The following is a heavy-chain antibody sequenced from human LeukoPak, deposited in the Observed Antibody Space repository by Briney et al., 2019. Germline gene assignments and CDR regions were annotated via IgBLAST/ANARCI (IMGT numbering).Heavy chain of an antibody. Sequence: TAGGSLRHSCAASGFTFSDYYMSWIRQAPGKGLEWVSYISSSGSTIYYADSVKGRFTISRDNAKNSLYLQMNSLRAEDTAVYYCARARYYYDSSGYHFDYWGQGTLVTVSS. CDR3: ARARYYYDSSGYHFDY. V-gene: IGHV3-11*01. CDR1: GFTFSDYY. CDR2: ISSSGSTI. J-gene: IGHJ4*02. D-gene: IGHD3-22*01.